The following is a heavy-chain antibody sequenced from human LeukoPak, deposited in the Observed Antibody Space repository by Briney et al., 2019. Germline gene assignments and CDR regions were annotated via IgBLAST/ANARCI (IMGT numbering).Heavy chain of an antibody. D-gene: IGHD1-26*01. CDR1: GFTFSSYA. J-gene: IGHJ4*02. Sequence: PGGSLRLSCAASGFTFSSYAMSWVRQAPGKGLEWVSAISGSGGSTYYADSVKGRFTISRDNSKNTLYLHMNSLRAEDTAVYYCAKGFYSGSYGSFDYWGQGTLVTVSS. CDR3: AKGFYSGSYGSFDY. V-gene: IGHV3-23*01. CDR2: ISGSGGST.